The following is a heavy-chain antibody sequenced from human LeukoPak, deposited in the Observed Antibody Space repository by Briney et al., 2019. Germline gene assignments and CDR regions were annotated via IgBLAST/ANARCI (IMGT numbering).Heavy chain of an antibody. D-gene: IGHD6-13*01. J-gene: IGHJ4*02. V-gene: IGHV3-21*01. CDR1: GFTFSSYS. CDR3: ASPLAAAGILVLLV. Sequence: PGGSLRLSCAASGFTFSSYSMNWVRQAPGKGLEWVSSIGSSSSYIYYADSVKGRFTISRDNAKNSLYLQMNSLRAEDTAVYYCASPLAAAGILVLLVWGQGTLVTVSS. CDR2: IGSSSSYI.